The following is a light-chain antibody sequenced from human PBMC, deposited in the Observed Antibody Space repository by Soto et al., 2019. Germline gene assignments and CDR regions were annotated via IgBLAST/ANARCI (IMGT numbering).Light chain of an antibody. V-gene: IGLV2-8*01. CDR2: EVS. CDR1: SSDVGGYNY. J-gene: IGLJ3*02. CDR3: SSYAGSSSWV. Sequence: QSALTQPPSASGSPEQSVTISCTGTSSDVGGYNYVSWYQQHPGKAPKLMIYEVSKRPSGVPDRFSGSKSGNTASLTVSGLQAEDEADYYCSSYAGSSSWVFGGGTKVTVL.